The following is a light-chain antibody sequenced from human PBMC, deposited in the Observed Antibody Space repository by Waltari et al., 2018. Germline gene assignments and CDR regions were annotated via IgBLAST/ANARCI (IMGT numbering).Light chain of an antibody. CDR1: RSNIGTNY. J-gene: IGLJ3*02. Sequence: QSALTQPPSVSGTPGQQVTISCSGGRSNIGTNYVHWYQHFPGSAPKLLFYRDNQRHSGVPARFSVSKSGTSASLAISDLRPEDEADYYCSSWDFRLTIWVFGGGSRLTVL. V-gene: IGLV1-47*01. CDR3: SSWDFRLTIWV. CDR2: RDN.